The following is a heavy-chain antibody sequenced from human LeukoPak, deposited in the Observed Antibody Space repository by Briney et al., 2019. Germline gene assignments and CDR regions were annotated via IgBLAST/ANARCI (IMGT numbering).Heavy chain of an antibody. J-gene: IGHJ4*02. D-gene: IGHD3-10*01. CDR2: IYYSGST. CDR3: ARGGGAPYYYGSGSYKKYYFDY. Sequence: PSETLSLTCTVSGGSISSYYWSWIRQPPGKGLEWIGYIYYSGSTNYNPSLKSRVTISVDTSKNQFSLKLSSVTAADTAVYYCARGGGAPYYYGSGSYKKYYFDYWGQGTLVTVSS. CDR1: GGSISSYY. V-gene: IGHV4-59*08.